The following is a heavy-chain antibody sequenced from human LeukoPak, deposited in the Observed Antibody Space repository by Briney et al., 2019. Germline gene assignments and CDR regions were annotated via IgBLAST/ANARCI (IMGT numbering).Heavy chain of an antibody. CDR3: AIQKADLITMIRGVIAY. Sequence: GGSLRLSCAASGITFTSSSMTWVRQAPGKGLEWVGNIKQDGSEKYYVDSVKGRFTISRDNAKNSLYLQMNSLRAEDTAVYYCAIQKADLITMIRGVIAYWGQGTLVTVSS. D-gene: IGHD3-10*01. V-gene: IGHV3-7*01. J-gene: IGHJ4*02. CDR1: GITFTSSS. CDR2: IKQDGSEK.